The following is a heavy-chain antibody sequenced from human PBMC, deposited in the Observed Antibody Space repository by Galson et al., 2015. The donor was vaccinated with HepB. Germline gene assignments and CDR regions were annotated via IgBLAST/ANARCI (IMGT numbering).Heavy chain of an antibody. J-gene: IGHJ4*02. Sequence: SLRLSCAASGFTFSSYGMHWVRQAPGKGLEWVAVISYDGSNKYYADSVKGRFTISRDNSKNTLYLQMNSLRAEDTAVYYCAKGGQLVFDYWGQGTLVTVSS. CDR3: AKGGQLVFDY. D-gene: IGHD6-13*01. CDR1: GFTFSSYG. V-gene: IGHV3-30*18. CDR2: ISYDGSNK.